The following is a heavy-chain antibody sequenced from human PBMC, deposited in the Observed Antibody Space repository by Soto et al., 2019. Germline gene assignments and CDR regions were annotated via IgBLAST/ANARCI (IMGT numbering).Heavy chain of an antibody. Sequence: QDHLAQSGAEVKKPGSSVTVSCKASGGTFTSYGISWVRQAPGQGLDWMGVIIPLYGTVNYAQKFQGRVSITADNTTSTDYMDLSSLRSDDTAVDYCARVRVIRGVIPSHFGLWGQGTLVTVSS. CDR2: IIPLYGTV. V-gene: IGHV1-69*06. CDR3: ARVRVIRGVIPSHFGL. CDR1: GGTFTSYG. D-gene: IGHD3-10*01. J-gene: IGHJ4*02.